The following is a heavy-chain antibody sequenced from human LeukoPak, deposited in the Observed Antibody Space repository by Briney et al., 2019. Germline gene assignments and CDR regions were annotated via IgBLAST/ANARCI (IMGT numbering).Heavy chain of an antibody. D-gene: IGHD3-10*01. V-gene: IGHV4-34*01. CDR3: ARGWSHYYGSGSREFDY. J-gene: IGHJ4*02. Sequence: PSETLSLTCAVYGGSFSGYYWSWIRQPPGKGLEWIGEINHSGSTNYNPSLKSRVTISVDTSKNQFSLKLSSVTAADTAVYYCARGWSHYYGSGSREFDYWGQGTLVTVSS. CDR1: GGSFSGYY. CDR2: INHSGST.